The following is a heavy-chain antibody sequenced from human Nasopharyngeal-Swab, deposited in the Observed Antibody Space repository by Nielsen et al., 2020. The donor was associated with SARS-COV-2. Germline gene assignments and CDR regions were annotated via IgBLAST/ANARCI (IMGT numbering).Heavy chain of an antibody. CDR3: ARGFRRGSYYDNIGADS. CDR1: GFPFSDFY. CDR2: IGQGGTPI. Sequence: GESLKISCAASGFPFSDFYMSWIRQAPGKGLEWLSYIGQGGTPIYYADSVKGRFSISRENAKNSLYLQMDSLRAEDTAIYYCARGFRRGSYYDNIGADSWGQGTLVTVSS. J-gene: IGHJ4*02. D-gene: IGHD3-22*01. V-gene: IGHV3-11*04.